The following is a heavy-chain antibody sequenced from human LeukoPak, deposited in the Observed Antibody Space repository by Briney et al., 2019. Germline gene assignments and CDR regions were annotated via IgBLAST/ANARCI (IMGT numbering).Heavy chain of an antibody. CDR2: IYTSGST. V-gene: IGHV4-61*02. D-gene: IGHD3-22*01. CDR1: GGSISSGSYY. CDR3: ARDIIETDQEGFEGVYDSSGYDAFDI. J-gene: IGHJ3*02. Sequence: SETLSLTCTVSGGSISSGSYYWSWIRQPAGKGLEWIGRIYTSGSTNYNPSLKSRVTISVDTSKNQFSLKLSSVTAADTAVYYCARDIIETDQEGFEGVYDSSGYDAFDIWGQGTMVTVSS.